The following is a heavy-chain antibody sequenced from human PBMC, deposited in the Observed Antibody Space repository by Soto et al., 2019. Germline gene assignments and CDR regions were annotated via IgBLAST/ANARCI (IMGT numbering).Heavy chain of an antibody. Sequence: QVQLVESGGGVVQPGRSLRLSCAASGFTFSSYAMHWVRQAPGKGLEWVAVISYDGSNKYYADSVKGRFTISRDNSKNTLYLQMNSLRAEDTAVYYCAREFYGDLLTFDYWGQGTLVTVSS. CDR2: ISYDGSNK. CDR1: GFTFSSYA. J-gene: IGHJ4*02. D-gene: IGHD4-17*01. V-gene: IGHV3-30-3*01. CDR3: AREFYGDLLTFDY.